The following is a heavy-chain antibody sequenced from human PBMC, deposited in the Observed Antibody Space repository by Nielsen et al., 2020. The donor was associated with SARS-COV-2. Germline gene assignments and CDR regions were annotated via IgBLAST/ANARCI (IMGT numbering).Heavy chain of an antibody. J-gene: IGHJ6*02. D-gene: IGHD3-10*01. Sequence: GGSLRLSCAASGFIFSTYSMNWVRQAPGKGLEWVSCISSSSAYTNYADSVKGRFTISRDNAKNSLFLQMNSLSADDTAVYYCARKGGGYYGSGERLSYYYYGMDVWGQGTTVTVSS. CDR1: GFIFSTYS. V-gene: IGHV3-21*04. CDR2: ISSSSAYT. CDR3: ARKGGGYYGSGERLSYYYYGMDV.